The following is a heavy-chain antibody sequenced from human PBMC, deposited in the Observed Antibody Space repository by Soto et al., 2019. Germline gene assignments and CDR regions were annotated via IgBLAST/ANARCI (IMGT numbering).Heavy chain of an antibody. V-gene: IGHV4-34*01. CDR2: INHSGST. Sequence: SETLSLTCAVYGGSFSGYYWSWIRQPPGKGLEWIGEINHSGSTNYNPSLKSRVTISVDTSKNQFSLKLSSVTAADTALYYCAGGGYCSGGSCITGSFDYWGQGTLVTVSS. D-gene: IGHD2-15*01. J-gene: IGHJ4*02. CDR1: GGSFSGYY. CDR3: AGGGYCSGGSCITGSFDY.